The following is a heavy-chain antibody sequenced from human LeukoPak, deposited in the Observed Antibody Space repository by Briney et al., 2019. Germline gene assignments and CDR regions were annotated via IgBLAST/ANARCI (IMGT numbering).Heavy chain of an antibody. CDR2: IYYSGST. Sequence: SETLSLTCTVSGGSISSYYWSWIRQPPGKGLEWIGYIYYSGSTNYNPSLKSRVTISVDTSKNQFSLKLSSVTAADTAVYYCARDPWENYDFPRGAFDIWGQGTMVTVSS. D-gene: IGHD3-3*01. J-gene: IGHJ3*02. CDR3: ARDPWENYDFPRGAFDI. CDR1: GGSISSYY. V-gene: IGHV4-59*01.